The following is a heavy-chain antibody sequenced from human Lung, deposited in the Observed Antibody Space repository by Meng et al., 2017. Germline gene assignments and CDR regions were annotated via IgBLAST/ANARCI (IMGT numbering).Heavy chain of an antibody. J-gene: IGHJ4*02. CDR1: GGSCSESY. Sequence: QVQLLQWGAGLLKPSETRSLPCVCSGGSCSESYWSWIRRPPGKGLEWIGEINHSGSTNYNPSLESRATISVDTSQNNLSLKLSSVTAADSAVYYCARGTTTMAHDFDYWGQGTLVTVSS. CDR2: INHSGST. CDR3: ARGTTTMAHDFDY. V-gene: IGHV4-34*01. D-gene: IGHD4-11*01.